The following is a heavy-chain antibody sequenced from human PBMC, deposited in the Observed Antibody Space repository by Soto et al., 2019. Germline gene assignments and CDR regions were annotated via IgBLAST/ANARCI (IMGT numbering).Heavy chain of an antibody. V-gene: IGHV3-23*01. Sequence: GVFKRHSCTASGLNFRSYAMSWVRQDTGKGLEGVSAVSGSGGSTYYADSVKGRFTISRDNSKNTLYLQMNSLRAEDTAVYYCAKGGTPNSSGWYTPKRTYYYYYYGMDVWGQGTTVSVSS. CDR1: GLNFRSYA. J-gene: IGHJ6*02. CDR3: AKGGTPNSSGWYTPKRTYYYYYYGMDV. CDR2: VSGSGGST. D-gene: IGHD6-19*01.